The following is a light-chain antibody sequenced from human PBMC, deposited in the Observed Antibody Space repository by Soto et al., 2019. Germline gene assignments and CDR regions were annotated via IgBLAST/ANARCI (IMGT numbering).Light chain of an antibody. J-gene: IGKJ4*01. Sequence: DIQMTQSPSSLSASVGDRVTITCRASQDISNYLNWYQQKPGKAPKLLIYDASNLETGVPSRFSGSGSGTEFTLTISSLQPDDFATYFCQQVESYPSTFGGGTKVDIK. CDR2: DAS. V-gene: IGKV1-33*01. CDR1: QDISNY. CDR3: QQVESYPST.